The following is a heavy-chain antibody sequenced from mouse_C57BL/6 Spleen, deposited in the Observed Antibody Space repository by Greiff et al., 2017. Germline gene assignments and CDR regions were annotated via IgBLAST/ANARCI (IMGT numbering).Heavy chain of an antibody. V-gene: IGHV1-42*01. CDR3: ARSGGSFDY. CDR1: GYSFTGYY. J-gene: IGHJ2*01. D-gene: IGHD3-2*02. Sequence: EVQLQQSGPELVKPGASVKISCTASGYSFTGYYMNWVKQSPEKSLEWIGEINPSTGGTTYNQKFKAKATLTVDKSSSTAYMQLKSLTSEASAVYYCARSGGSFDYWGQGTTLTVSS. CDR2: INPSTGGT.